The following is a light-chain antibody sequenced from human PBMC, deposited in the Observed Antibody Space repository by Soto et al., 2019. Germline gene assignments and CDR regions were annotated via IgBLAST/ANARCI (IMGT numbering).Light chain of an antibody. V-gene: IGLV2-14*01. CDR1: SSDVGFYNY. CDR2: EVD. J-gene: IGLJ2*01. CDR3: ISYAGSNSLHVV. Sequence: QSVLTQPASVSGSPGQSITISCTGTSSDVGFYNYVSWYQQQHPGKAPKLMIYEVDNRPSGVSIRFSGSKSGNTASLTVSGLQAEDEADYYCISYAGSNSLHVVFGGGTKLTVL.